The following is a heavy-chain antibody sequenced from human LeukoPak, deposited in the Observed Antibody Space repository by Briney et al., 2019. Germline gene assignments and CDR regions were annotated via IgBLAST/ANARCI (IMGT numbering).Heavy chain of an antibody. D-gene: IGHD1-26*01. CDR1: GYTFTGYY. CDR2: ISAYNGNT. CDR3: ARVSGSYPDY. J-gene: IGHJ4*02. V-gene: IGHV1-18*04. Sequence: ASVKVSCKASGYTFTGYYMHWVRQAPGQGLEWMGWISAYNGNTNYAQKLQGRVTMTTDTSTSTAYMELRSLRSDDTAVYYCARVSGSYPDYWGQGTPVTVSS.